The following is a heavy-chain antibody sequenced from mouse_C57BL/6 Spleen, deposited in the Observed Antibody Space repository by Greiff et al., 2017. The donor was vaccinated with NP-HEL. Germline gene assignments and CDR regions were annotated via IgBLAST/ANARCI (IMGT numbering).Heavy chain of an antibody. CDR1: GYSFTSYY. CDR3: ARGGYYVGDY. CDR2: IYPGSGNT. V-gene: IGHV1-66*01. J-gene: IGHJ4*01. Sequence: VQLQQSGPELVKPGASVKISCKASGYSFTSYYIHWVKQRPGQGLEWIGWIYPGSGNTKYNEKFKGKATLTADTSSSTAYMQLSSLTSEDSAVYYCARGGYYVGDYWGQGTSVTVSS. D-gene: IGHD2-3*01.